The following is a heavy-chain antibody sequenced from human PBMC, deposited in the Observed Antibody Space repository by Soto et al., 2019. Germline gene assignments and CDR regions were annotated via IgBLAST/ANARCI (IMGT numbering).Heavy chain of an antibody. CDR1: GYTFTSYD. CDR2: MNHKNGNT. D-gene: IGHD4-17*01. Sequence: QVQLVQSGAEVKKPGASVKVSCKTSGYTFTSYDMNWVRQATGQGLEWMGWMNHKNGNTGYAQKVQGRVTMTRDTSINTVYRELSSLRSEDTAVYYCARGRADGDYGNWFDPWGQGTLITVSS. J-gene: IGHJ5*02. V-gene: IGHV1-8*01. CDR3: ARGRADGDYGNWFDP.